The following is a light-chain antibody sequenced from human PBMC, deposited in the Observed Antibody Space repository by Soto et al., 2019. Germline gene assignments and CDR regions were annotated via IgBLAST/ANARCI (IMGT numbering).Light chain of an antibody. CDR3: QQTYSNPTRT. V-gene: IGKV1-39*01. CDR2: AAS. J-gene: IGKJ1*01. Sequence: DIQMTQSPSSLSASVGDTVTITCRASQSINNYLNWYQQKPGKAPKLLIYAASSFQSGVPSRFSGSGSGTDFTLTISSLQPGDFATYYCQQTYSNPTRTFGQGTKVDI. CDR1: QSINNY.